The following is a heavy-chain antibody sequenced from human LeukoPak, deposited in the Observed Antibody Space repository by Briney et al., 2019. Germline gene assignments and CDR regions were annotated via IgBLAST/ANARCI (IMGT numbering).Heavy chain of an antibody. J-gene: IGHJ6*03. Sequence: ASVKVSCKASGGTFSSYTISWVRQAPGQGLEWMGRIIPILGIANYAQKFQGRVTITADKSTSTAYMELSSLRSEGTAVYYCARDGVVPAAIDYYYYYMDVWGKGTTVTVSS. CDR2: IIPILGIA. V-gene: IGHV1-69*04. CDR3: ARDGVVPAAIDYYYYYMDV. CDR1: GGTFSSYT. D-gene: IGHD2-2*01.